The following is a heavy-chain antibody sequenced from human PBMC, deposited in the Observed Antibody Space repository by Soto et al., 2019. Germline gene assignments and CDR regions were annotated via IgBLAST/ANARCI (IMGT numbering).Heavy chain of an antibody. D-gene: IGHD3-16*02. CDR1: GFTFSSYS. Sequence: GGSLRLSCAASGFTFSSYSMNWVRQAPGKGLEWVSYISSSSSTIYYADSVKGRFTISRDNAKNSLYLQMNSLRDEDTAVYYCASGRIMITFGGVIAPCEFDYWGQGTLVTVSS. J-gene: IGHJ4*02. CDR2: ISSSSSTI. CDR3: ASGRIMITFGGVIAPCEFDY. V-gene: IGHV3-48*02.